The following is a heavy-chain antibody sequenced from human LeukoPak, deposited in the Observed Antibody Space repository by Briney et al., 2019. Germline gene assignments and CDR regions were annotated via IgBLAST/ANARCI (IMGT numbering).Heavy chain of an antibody. Sequence: ESLQXXCKGSGYSFTSYWIGWVRQMPGKGLEWMGIIYPGDSETRYSPSFQGQVTMSADKSISTAYLKGSSLKASDTAMYYCXRRRHXTEITYRNWYFDYWGQGTLVTVSS. J-gene: IGHJ4*02. CDR3: XRRRHXTEITYRNWYFDY. CDR2: IYPGDSET. V-gene: IGHV5-51*01. D-gene: IGHD5-24*01. CDR1: GYSFTSYW.